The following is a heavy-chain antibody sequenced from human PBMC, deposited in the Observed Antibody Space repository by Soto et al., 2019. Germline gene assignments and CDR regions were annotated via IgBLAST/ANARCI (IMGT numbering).Heavy chain of an antibody. D-gene: IGHD3-3*01. CDR2: IYYSGST. CDR3: ASAYDFWSGYSQVYFDY. Sequence: PSETLSLTCTVSGGSISRANYYCSVIRQPPGKGLEWIGDIYYSGSTYYNPSLKSRVTISVDTSKNQFSLKLSSVTAADTAVYYCASAYDFWSGYSQVYFDYWGQGTLVTVS. CDR1: GGSISRANYY. V-gene: IGHV4-30-4*01. J-gene: IGHJ4*02.